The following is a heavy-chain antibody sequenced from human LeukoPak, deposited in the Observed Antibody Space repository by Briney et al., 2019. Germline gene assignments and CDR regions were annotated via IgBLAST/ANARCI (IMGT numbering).Heavy chain of an antibody. V-gene: IGHV3-7*01. J-gene: IGHJ4*02. D-gene: IGHD6-13*01. CDR1: GFTFSSYW. Sequence: GSLRLSCAASGFTFSSYWMSWVRQAPGKGLEWVANIKQDGSEKYYVDSVKGRFTISRDNAKNSLYLQMNSLRAEDTAVYYCARDGNGIAAAGPFDYWGQGTLVTVSS. CDR2: IKQDGSEK. CDR3: ARDGNGIAAAGPFDY.